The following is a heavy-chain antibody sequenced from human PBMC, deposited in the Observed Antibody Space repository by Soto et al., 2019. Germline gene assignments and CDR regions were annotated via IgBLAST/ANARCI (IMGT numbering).Heavy chain of an antibody. CDR3: ARDRWSYYDILTGYYANWFDP. D-gene: IGHD3-9*01. Sequence: GASVKVSCKASGYTFTSYYMHWVRQAPGQGLEWMGIINPSGGSTSYAQKFQGRVTMTTDTSTSTAYMELRSLRSDDTAVYYCARDRWSYYDILTGYYANWFDPWGQGTLVTVSS. V-gene: IGHV1-46*01. J-gene: IGHJ5*02. CDR2: INPSGGST. CDR1: GYTFTSYY.